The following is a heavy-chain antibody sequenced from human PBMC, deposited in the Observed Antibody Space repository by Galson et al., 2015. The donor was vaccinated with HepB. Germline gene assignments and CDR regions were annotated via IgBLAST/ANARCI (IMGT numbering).Heavy chain of an antibody. V-gene: IGHV3-30*04. CDR1: GFTFSSCA. CDR3: ARDKWYDYVWEYYFDY. CDR2: ISYDGSNK. J-gene: IGHJ4*02. D-gene: IGHD3-16*01. Sequence: SLRLSCAASGFTFSSCAMHWVRQAPGKGLEWVAVISYDGSNKYYADSVKGRFTISRDNSKNTLYLQMNSLRAEDTAVYYCARDKWYDYVWEYYFDYWGQGTLVTVSS.